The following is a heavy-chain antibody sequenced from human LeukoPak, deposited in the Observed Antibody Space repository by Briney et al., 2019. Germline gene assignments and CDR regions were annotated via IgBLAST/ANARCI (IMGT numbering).Heavy chain of an antibody. CDR3: AREFIRDYCSGTSCYYYYYYGMDV. CDR2: ISAYNGNT. CDR1: GYTFTSYG. J-gene: IGHJ6*02. V-gene: IGHV1-18*01. D-gene: IGHD2-2*01. Sequence: ASVKVSCKASGYTFTSYGISWVRQAPGQGLEWMGWISAYNGNTNYAQKLQGRVTMTTDTSTSTAYMELRSLRSDDTAVYYCAREFIRDYCSGTSCYYYYYYGMDVWGQGTAVTVSS.